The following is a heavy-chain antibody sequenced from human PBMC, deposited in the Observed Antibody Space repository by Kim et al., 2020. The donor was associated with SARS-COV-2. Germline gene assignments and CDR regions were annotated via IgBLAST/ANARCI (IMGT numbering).Heavy chain of an antibody. D-gene: IGHD4-17*01. V-gene: IGHV1-8*01. CDR2: MNPNSGNT. Sequence: ASVKVSCKASGYTFTSYDINWVRQATGQGLEWMGWMNPNSGNTGYAQKFQGRVTMTRNTSINTAYMELSSLRSEDTAVYYCARGGTTGIRYYYYYMDVWGKGTTVTVSS. J-gene: IGHJ6*03. CDR1: GYTFTSYD. CDR3: ARGGTTGIRYYYYYMDV.